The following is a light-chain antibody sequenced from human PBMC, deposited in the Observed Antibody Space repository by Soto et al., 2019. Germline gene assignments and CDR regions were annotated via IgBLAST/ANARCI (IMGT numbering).Light chain of an antibody. CDR3: CSYASSSALL. V-gene: IGLV2-23*02. Sequence: QSALTQPASVSGSPGQSITISCTGTGNNVGTYNLVSWCQQHPGKAPKLIIYEVFKRPSGISNRFSGSKSGNTASLTISGLQAEDEADYYCCSYASSSALLFGGGTKLTVL. J-gene: IGLJ2*01. CDR1: GNNVGTYNL. CDR2: EVF.